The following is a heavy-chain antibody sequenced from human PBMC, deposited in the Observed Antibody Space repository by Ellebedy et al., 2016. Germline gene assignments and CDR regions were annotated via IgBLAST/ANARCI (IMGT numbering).Heavy chain of an antibody. CDR2: IYYSGST. J-gene: IGHJ5*02. CDR3: ARPRTYSGYFYAVMWFDP. Sequence: WVRQPPGKGLEWIGSIYYSGSTYYNPSLKSRVTLSVDTSKNQFSLKLSSVTAADTAVYYCARPRTYSGYFYAVMWFDPWGQGTLVTVSS. D-gene: IGHD4-11*01. V-gene: IGHV4-39*01.